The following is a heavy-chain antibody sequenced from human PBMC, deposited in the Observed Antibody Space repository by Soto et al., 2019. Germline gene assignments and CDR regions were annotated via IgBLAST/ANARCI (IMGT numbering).Heavy chain of an antibody. CDR3: ARAGIVVGYCSGGSCYSGHVLDY. Sequence: QVQLVQSGAEVKKPGASVKVSCKASGYTFTSYGISWVRQAPGQGLEWMGWISAYNGNTNYAQKLQGRVTMTTDKSTRTAYMELRSLKSDDTAVYYCARAGIVVGYCSGGSCYSGHVLDYWGQGTLVTVSS. CDR1: GYTFTSYG. V-gene: IGHV1-18*01. J-gene: IGHJ4*02. D-gene: IGHD2-15*01. CDR2: ISAYNGNT.